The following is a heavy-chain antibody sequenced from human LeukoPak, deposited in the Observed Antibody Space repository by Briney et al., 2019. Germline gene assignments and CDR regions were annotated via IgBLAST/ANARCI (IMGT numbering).Heavy chain of an antibody. Sequence: GGSLRLSCAASGFTFTNYAMHWVRQAPGKGLEWVAVISYGENNKYYADSVKGRFTISRDNSKNTLYLQMNSLRAEDTAVYYCAKVLGNSSGYYRYYFDYWGQGTLVTVSS. V-gene: IGHV3-30-3*01. CDR3: AKVLGNSSGYYRYYFDY. D-gene: IGHD3-22*01. J-gene: IGHJ4*02. CDR2: ISYGENNK. CDR1: GFTFTNYA.